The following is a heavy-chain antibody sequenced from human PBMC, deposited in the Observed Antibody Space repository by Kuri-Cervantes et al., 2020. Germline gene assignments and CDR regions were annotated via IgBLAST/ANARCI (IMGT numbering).Heavy chain of an antibody. CDR2: IIPIFGTA. V-gene: IGHV1-69*05. J-gene: IGHJ1*01. CDR3: ARGGEAYCSGSSCYQGYFHY. Sequence: SVKVSCKASGYTFTGYYMHWVRQAPGQGLEWMGWIIPIFGTANYARKFQGRVTITTDESTSTAYMELSSLRSEDTALYYCARGGEAYCSGSSCYQGYFHYWGQGTLVTVSS. D-gene: IGHD2-15*01. CDR1: GYTFTGYY.